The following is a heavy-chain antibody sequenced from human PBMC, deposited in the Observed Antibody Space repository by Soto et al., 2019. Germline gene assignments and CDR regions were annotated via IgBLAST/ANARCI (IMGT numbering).Heavy chain of an antibody. D-gene: IGHD3-10*01. CDR1: GFTFTNAW. CDR3: TRTILQWFGESD. CDR2: IKSETDGATT. V-gene: IGHV3-15*01. J-gene: IGHJ4*02. Sequence: EVQLVESGGGLVKPGGSLRLSCTASGFTFTNAWMSWVRQAPGKGLEWVGRIKSETDGATTDYAAPVKGRFTISRADSTNTLYLHMNSQKTEDTAVYYCTRTILQWFGESDWGQGTLVTVSS.